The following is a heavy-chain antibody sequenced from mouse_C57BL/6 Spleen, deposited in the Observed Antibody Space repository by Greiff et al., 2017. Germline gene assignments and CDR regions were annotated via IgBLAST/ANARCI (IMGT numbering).Heavy chain of an antibody. D-gene: IGHD1-1*01. V-gene: IGHV1-19*01. Sequence: VQLQQSGPVLVKPGASVKMSCKASGYTFTDYYMNWVKQSHGKSLEWIGVINPYNGGTSYNQKFKGKATLTVDKSSSTAYMALNSLTSEDSAVYYCARAYYYGSSLYYAMDYWGQGTSVTVSS. CDR2: INPYNGGT. CDR1: GYTFTDYY. J-gene: IGHJ4*01. CDR3: ARAYYYGSSLYYAMDY.